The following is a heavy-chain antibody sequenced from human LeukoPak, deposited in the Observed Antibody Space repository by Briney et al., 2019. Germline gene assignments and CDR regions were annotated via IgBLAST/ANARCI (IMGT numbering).Heavy chain of an antibody. CDR1: GGSFSGYY. D-gene: IGHD4-17*01. V-gene: IGHV4-34*01. Sequence: PSETLSLTCAVYGGSFSGYYWSWIRQPPGKGLEWIGEINHSGSTNYNPSFKSRVTISVDTSKNQFSLKLSSVTAADTAVYYCASLTVTRPQGYWGQGTLVTVSS. J-gene: IGHJ4*02. CDR2: INHSGST. CDR3: ASLTVTRPQGY.